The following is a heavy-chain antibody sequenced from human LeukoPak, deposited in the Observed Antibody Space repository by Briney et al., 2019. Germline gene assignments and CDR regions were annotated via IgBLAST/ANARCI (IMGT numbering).Heavy chain of an antibody. Sequence: ASVKVSCKASGYTFRGYYIHWLRQAPGQGPEWMGWINPSSGGTNYAQKFQGRVTMTRDTSISTGNMELRSLRSDDTAVYYCARDRVVVTAIFDYWGQGTLVTVS. CDR2: INPSSGGT. CDR3: ARDRVVVTAIFDY. V-gene: IGHV1-2*02. CDR1: GYTFRGYY. J-gene: IGHJ4*02. D-gene: IGHD2-21*02.